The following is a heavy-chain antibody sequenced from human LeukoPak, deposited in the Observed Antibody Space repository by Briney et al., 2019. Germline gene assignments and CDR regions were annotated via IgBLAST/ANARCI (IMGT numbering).Heavy chain of an antibody. D-gene: IGHD2-15*01. Sequence: PSETLSLTCAVSGGSISSSNWWSWVRQPPGKGLEWIGEIYHSGSTNYNPSLKSRVTISVDTSKNQFSLKLSSVTAADTAIYYCAKNGDRGAYCTGGTCYPYFYYYMDVWGKGTTVTI. CDR2: IYHSGST. CDR1: GGSISSSNW. V-gene: IGHV4-4*02. J-gene: IGHJ6*03. CDR3: AKNGDRGAYCTGGTCYPYFYYYMDV.